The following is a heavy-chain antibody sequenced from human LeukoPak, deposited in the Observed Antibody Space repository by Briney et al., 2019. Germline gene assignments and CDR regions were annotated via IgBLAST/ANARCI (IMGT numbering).Heavy chain of an antibody. CDR2: ISAYNGNT. V-gene: IGHV1-18*01. Sequence: AASVKVSCKASGYTFTSYGISWVRPAPGQGLEWMGWISAYNGNTNYAQKLQGRVTMTTDTSTSTAYMELRSLRSDDTAVYYCARVWAPPTYDSSGYYCDYWGQGTLVTVSS. D-gene: IGHD3-22*01. CDR3: ARVWAPPTYDSSGYYCDY. CDR1: GYTFTSYG. J-gene: IGHJ4*02.